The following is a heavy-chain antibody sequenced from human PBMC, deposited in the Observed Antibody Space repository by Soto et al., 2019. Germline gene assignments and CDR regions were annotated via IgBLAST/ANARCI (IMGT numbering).Heavy chain of an antibody. CDR3: AKANNPTYYYGSGSYYIYYYYGMDV. CDR1: GFTFSSYA. V-gene: IGHV3-23*01. J-gene: IGHJ6*02. CDR2: ISGSSSSI. D-gene: IGHD3-10*01. Sequence: PGGSLRLSCAASGFTFSSYAMSWVRQAPGKGLEWVSAISGSSSSIYYADSVKGRFTISRDNAKNSLYLQMNSLRAEDTALYYCAKANNPTYYYGSGSYYIYYYYGMDVWGQGTTVTVSS.